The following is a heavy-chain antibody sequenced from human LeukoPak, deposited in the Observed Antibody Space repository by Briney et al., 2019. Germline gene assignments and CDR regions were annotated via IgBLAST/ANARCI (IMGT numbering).Heavy chain of an antibody. D-gene: IGHD3-22*01. J-gene: IGHJ4*02. CDR3: ARYYYDSSGYYWGNFDY. Sequence: PSETLSLTCAVSGYSISSGYFWAWIRQPPGKGLEWIGNIYHSGNTYYNPSLKSRVTISVDTSKNQFSLKLSSVTAADTAVYYCARYYYDSSGYYWGNFDYWGQGTLVTVSS. CDR1: GYSISSGYF. CDR2: IYHSGNT. V-gene: IGHV4-38-2*01.